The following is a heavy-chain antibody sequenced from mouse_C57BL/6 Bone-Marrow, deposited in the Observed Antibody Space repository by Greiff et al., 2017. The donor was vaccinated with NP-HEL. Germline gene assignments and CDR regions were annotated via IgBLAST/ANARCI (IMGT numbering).Heavy chain of an antibody. CDR2: IDPSDSYT. CDR3: AIERWSYGNYDY. J-gene: IGHJ2*01. CDR1: GYTFTSYW. D-gene: IGHD2-1*01. V-gene: IGHV1-69*01. Sequence: VQLQQSGAELVMPGASVKLSCKASGYTFTSYWMHWVKQRPGQGLEWIGEIDPSDSYTNYNQKFKGKSTLTVDKSSSTAYMQLSSLTSLGSAFYYCAIERWSYGNYDYWGQGTTLTVSS.